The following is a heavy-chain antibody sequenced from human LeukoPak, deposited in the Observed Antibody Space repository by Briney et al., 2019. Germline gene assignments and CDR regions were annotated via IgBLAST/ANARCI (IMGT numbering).Heavy chain of an antibody. CDR3: ARPVLLWFGEDAFDI. CDR2: IYYSGST. Sequence: SETLSLTCTVSGGSINNYYWNWIRQPPGKGLEWIGYIYYSGSTSYNPSLKSRVTISVDTSKSQFSLKLSSVTAADTAVYYCARPVLLWFGEDAFDIWGQGTMVTVSS. J-gene: IGHJ3*02. D-gene: IGHD3-10*01. V-gene: IGHV4-59*01. CDR1: GGSINNYY.